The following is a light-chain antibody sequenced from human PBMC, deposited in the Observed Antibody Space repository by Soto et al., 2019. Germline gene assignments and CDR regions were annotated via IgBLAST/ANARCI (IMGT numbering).Light chain of an antibody. J-gene: IGLJ2*01. CDR2: EVS. CDR3: SSYTSSSTSVV. Sequence: QSALTQPASVSGSPGQSITISCTGTSSDVGGYNYVSWYQQHPGKAPKLMIYEVSNRPSGVSNRFSGSKSGNTASLTISGLQAEDEADYYCSSYTSSSTSVVFSGGTKVTVL. V-gene: IGLV2-14*01. CDR1: SSDVGGYNY.